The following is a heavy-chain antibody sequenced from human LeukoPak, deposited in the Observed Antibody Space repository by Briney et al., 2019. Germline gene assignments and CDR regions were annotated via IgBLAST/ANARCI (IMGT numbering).Heavy chain of an antibody. Sequence: SETLSLTCTVSGDSISSYYWSWIRQPPGKGLEWIGYIYYSGSTYYNPSLKSRVTISVDTSKNQFSLKLSSVTAADTAVYYCARGEAAHYPNWFDPWGQGTLDTVSS. CDR1: GDSISSYY. CDR3: ARGEAAHYPNWFDP. D-gene: IGHD2-15*01. J-gene: IGHJ5*02. CDR2: IYYSGST. V-gene: IGHV4-30-4*08.